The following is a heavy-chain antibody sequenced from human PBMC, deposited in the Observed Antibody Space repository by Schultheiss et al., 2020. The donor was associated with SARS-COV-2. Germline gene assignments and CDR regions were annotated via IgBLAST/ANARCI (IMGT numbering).Heavy chain of an antibody. Sequence: SETLSLTCTVSGGSISSYYWSWIRQPPGKGLEWIGYIYYSGSTNYNPSLKSRVTISVDTSKNQFSLKLSSVTAADTAVYYCARVDYGDYVRYFDYWGQGTLVTVSS. J-gene: IGHJ4*02. V-gene: IGHV4-59*01. CDR2: IYYSGST. CDR3: ARVDYGDYVRYFDY. D-gene: IGHD4-17*01. CDR1: GGSISSYY.